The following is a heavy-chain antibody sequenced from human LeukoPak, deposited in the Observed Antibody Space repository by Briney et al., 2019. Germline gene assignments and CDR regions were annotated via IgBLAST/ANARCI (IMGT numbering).Heavy chain of an antibody. CDR2: LYSDGRSL. J-gene: IGHJ4*02. Sequence: GGSLRLSCAASGFTFSGSTMNWVRQAPGKGLEWVSRLYSDGRSLTYADSVMGRFTISRDNAKNMLYLQMNSLRAEDTAVYYCARGRGLGELAVASFDSWGQGILVTVSS. D-gene: IGHD6-19*01. CDR3: ARGRGLGELAVASFDS. V-gene: IGHV3-74*03. CDR1: GFTFSGST.